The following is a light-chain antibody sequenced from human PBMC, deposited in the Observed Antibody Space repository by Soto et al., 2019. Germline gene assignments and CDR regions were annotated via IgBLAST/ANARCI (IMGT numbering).Light chain of an antibody. CDR2: ETS. V-gene: IGKV3-11*01. Sequence: EIVLTQSPATLSLSPGDGATLSCRASQSVAKYLVWYQQKPGQSPRLLIYETSERASGVPARFSGSGSGTDLTLTISSLEPEDFASYDCQQRVSGPWTFGQGTRVEF. J-gene: IGKJ1*01. CDR3: QQRVSGPWT. CDR1: QSVAKY.